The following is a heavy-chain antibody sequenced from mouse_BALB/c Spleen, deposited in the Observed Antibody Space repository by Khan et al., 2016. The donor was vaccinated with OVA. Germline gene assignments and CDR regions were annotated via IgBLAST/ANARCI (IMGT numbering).Heavy chain of an antibody. CDR2: ILPGTGST. Sequence: QVQLQPSGAELMKPGASVKISCKATGYTFRSYWMEWVKQRPGHGLEWIGEILPGTGSTNYNEKFKGKATFTADTSSNTAYMQLSSLTSEDSAVDYCARPYYADYWGQGTTLTVSS. J-gene: IGHJ2*01. CDR3: ARPYYADY. D-gene: IGHD2-10*01. CDR1: GYTFRSYW. V-gene: IGHV1-9*01.